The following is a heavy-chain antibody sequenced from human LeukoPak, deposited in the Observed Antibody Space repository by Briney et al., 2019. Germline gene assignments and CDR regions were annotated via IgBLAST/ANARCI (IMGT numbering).Heavy chain of an antibody. Sequence: TASETLSLTCTVSGYSISSGYYWGWIRQPPGKGLEWIGSIYHSGSTYYNPSLKSRVTISVDTSKNQFSLKLSSVTAADTAVYYCASGEWELPYYYYMDVWGKGTTVTVSS. CDR3: ASGEWELPYYYYMDV. V-gene: IGHV4-38-2*02. J-gene: IGHJ6*03. D-gene: IGHD1-26*01. CDR1: GYSISSGYY. CDR2: IYHSGST.